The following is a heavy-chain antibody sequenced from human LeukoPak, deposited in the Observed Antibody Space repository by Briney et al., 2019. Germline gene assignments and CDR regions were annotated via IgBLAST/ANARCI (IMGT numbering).Heavy chain of an antibody. Sequence: AGGSLRLSCAASGFTFTSYTMNWVRQAPGKGLEWVSSISSSSNYIHYADSVKGRFTISRDNAKNSLYLQMNSLRAEDTAVYYCAALDNGRDYWGQGTLVTVSS. CDR3: AALDNGRDY. J-gene: IGHJ4*02. V-gene: IGHV3-21*01. CDR2: ISSSSNYI. CDR1: GFTFTSYT. D-gene: IGHD1-14*01.